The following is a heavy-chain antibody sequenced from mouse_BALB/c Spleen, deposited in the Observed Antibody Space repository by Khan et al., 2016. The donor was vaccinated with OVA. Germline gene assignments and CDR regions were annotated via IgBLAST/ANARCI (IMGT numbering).Heavy chain of an antibody. CDR3: ARQPYYHYNIMDF. D-gene: IGHD2-10*01. Sequence: QVQLQQSGPGLAAPSQSLSITCTISGFSLTNYGVHWVRQPPGKGLEWLVVIWSDGSTTYTSALKSRLTITKDNSQSQVFLRVNSLQTDDTAIYFCARQPYYHYNIMDFWGQGTSVTVSS. CDR1: GFSLTNYG. CDR2: IWSDGST. J-gene: IGHJ4*01. V-gene: IGHV2-6-1*01.